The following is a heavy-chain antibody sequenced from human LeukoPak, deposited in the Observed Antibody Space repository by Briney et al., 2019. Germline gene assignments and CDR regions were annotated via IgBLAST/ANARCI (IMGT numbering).Heavy chain of an antibody. CDR2: IYYGGST. V-gene: IGHV4-39*07. Sequence: SETLSLTCTVSGGSISSGSYYWGWIRQPPGKGLEWIGNIYYGGSTYYNPSLKSRVTISVDTSKSQFSLKLSSVTAADTAVYYCARGYGITAAGGWFDPWGQGTLVTVSS. D-gene: IGHD6-13*01. CDR3: ARGYGITAAGGWFDP. J-gene: IGHJ5*02. CDR1: GGSISSGSYY.